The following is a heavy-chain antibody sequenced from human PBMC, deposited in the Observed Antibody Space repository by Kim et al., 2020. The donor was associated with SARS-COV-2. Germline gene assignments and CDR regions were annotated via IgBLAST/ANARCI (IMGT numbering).Heavy chain of an antibody. Sequence: SYAQKVQGRVAMTRDTSTSTVYMELSSRRSEDTAVYYCARSGSYRGYLDYWGQGALFTVSS. CDR3: ARSGSYRGYLDY. V-gene: IGHV1-46*01. J-gene: IGHJ4*02. D-gene: IGHD1-26*01.